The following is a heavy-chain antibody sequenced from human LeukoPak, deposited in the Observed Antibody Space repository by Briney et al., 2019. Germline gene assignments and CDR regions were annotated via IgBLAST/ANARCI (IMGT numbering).Heavy chain of an antibody. V-gene: IGHV4-59*01. Sequence: ASETLSLTCTVSGGSISSYYWSWIRQSPGKGLEWIGYIYYSGTTNYNPSLKSRVTISVDTAKNQFSLKLSSVTAADTAVYYCARGGVTITFGGVIVRNWGQGTLVTVSS. J-gene: IGHJ4*02. D-gene: IGHD3-16*02. CDR3: ARGGVTITFGGVIVRN. CDR1: GGSISSYY. CDR2: IYYSGTT.